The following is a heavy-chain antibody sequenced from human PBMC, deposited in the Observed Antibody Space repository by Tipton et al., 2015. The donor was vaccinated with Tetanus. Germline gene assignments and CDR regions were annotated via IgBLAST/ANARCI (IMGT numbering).Heavy chain of an antibody. CDR1: GGSINPYY. CDR2: VYSSGST. CDR3: ARDSPYYDFWSGRIIADYYYYYGMDV. Sequence: LRLSCTVSGGSINPYYWSWIRQPPGKGLEWIGNVYSSGSTYYNPSLKGRVTISVDTSTTQFSLRLNSVTAADTAVYYCARDSPYYDFWSGRIIADYYYYYGMDVWGQGTTVTVSS. V-gene: IGHV4-59*12. D-gene: IGHD3-3*01. J-gene: IGHJ6*02.